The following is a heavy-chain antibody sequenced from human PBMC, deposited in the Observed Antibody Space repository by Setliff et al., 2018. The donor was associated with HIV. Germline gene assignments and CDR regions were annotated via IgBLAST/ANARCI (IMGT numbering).Heavy chain of an antibody. D-gene: IGHD3-16*01. V-gene: IGHV4-61*02. CDR2: IYTSGST. CDR3: ARTVMSGDDY. J-gene: IGHJ4*02. Sequence: SETLSLTCTVSGDSISSANYFWNWIRQPAGKGLEWIGRIYTSGSTNYNPSLKSRVTMSVDTSKNQFSLKLSSVTAADTAVYYCARTVMSGDDYWGQGTLVTVSS. CDR1: GDSISSANYF.